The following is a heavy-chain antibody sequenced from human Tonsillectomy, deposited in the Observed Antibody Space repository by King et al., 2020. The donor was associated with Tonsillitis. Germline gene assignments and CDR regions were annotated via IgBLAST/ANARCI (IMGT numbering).Heavy chain of an antibody. V-gene: IGHV5-10-1*03. CDR3: ARPPRVCTSTSCYLYY. D-gene: IGHD2-2*01. J-gene: IGHJ4*02. CDR1: GYIFNNYW. CDR2: IDPSDSHA. Sequence: VQLVQSGAEVKKPGESLRISCKGSGYIFNNYWINWVRQMPGKGLEWMGRIDPSDSHANYGPSFQGHVTISVDKSINTAFLQWSSLKASDTAMYYCARPPRVCTSTSCYLYYWGQGTLVTVSS.